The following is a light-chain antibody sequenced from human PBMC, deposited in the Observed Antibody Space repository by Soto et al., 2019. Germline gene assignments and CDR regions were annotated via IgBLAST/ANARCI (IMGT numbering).Light chain of an antibody. CDR1: QGLLHSNGDTF. Sequence: DVVMTQSPLSLPVTLGQPASISCRSSQGLLHSNGDTFLSWFQQRPGQSPRRLIYQVSNRDSGVPDRFSGSGSGTHLTLTISRVEAEDVGIYYCMQGPHWPYTFGQGTKLEI. CDR3: MQGPHWPYT. V-gene: IGKV2-30*02. CDR2: QVS. J-gene: IGKJ2*01.